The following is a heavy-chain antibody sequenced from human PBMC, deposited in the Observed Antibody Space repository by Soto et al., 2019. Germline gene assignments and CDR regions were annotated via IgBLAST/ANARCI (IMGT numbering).Heavy chain of an antibody. D-gene: IGHD3-9*01. J-gene: IGHJ4*02. CDR3: AKYYDILTGYCPFDY. CDR1: GFTFSSYA. Sequence: PGGSLRLSCAASGFTFSSYAMSWVRQAPGKGLEWVSAISGSGGSTYYADSVKGRFTISRDNSKNTLYLQTNSLRAEDTAVYYCAKYYDILTGYCPFDYWGQGXLVTVYS. V-gene: IGHV3-23*01. CDR2: ISGSGGST.